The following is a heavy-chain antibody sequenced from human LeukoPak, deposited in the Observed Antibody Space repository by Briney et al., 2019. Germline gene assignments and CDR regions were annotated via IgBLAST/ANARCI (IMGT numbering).Heavy chain of an antibody. D-gene: IGHD3-22*01. V-gene: IGHV4-39*07. CDR2: IYYSGST. Sequence: SETLSLTCTVSGGSISSNSYYWGWIRQPPGKGLEWIGSIYYSGSTYYNPSLKSRVTISVDTSKNQFSLKLSSVTSADTAVYYCARYYYDNSGSIYAFDIWGQGTMVTVSS. J-gene: IGHJ3*02. CDR1: GGSISSNSYY. CDR3: ARYYYDNSGSIYAFDI.